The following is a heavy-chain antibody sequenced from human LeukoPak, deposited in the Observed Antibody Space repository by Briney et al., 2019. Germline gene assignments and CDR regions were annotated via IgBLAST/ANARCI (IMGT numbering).Heavy chain of an antibody. D-gene: IGHD2-2*01. V-gene: IGHV4-59*12. CDR1: GGSISSYY. CDR3: ARVCSSTSCNFDY. Sequence: PSETLSLTCTVSGGSISSYYWSWIRQPPGKGLEWIGSIYYSGSTYYNPSLKSRVTISVDTSKNQFSLKLSSVTAADTAVYYCARVCSSTSCNFDYWGQGTLVTVSS. CDR2: IYYSGST. J-gene: IGHJ4*02.